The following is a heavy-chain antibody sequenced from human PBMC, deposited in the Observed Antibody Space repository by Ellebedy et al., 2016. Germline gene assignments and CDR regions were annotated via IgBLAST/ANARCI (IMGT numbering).Heavy chain of an antibody. J-gene: IGHJ5*02. CDR3: ARDLSGSLFQHNWFDP. D-gene: IGHD3-16*02. V-gene: IGHV3-48*01. CDR1: GFTFSSYS. CDR2: ISSGSGTM. Sequence: GGSLRLXCAASGFTFSSYSMNWVRQAPGKGLEWVSYISSGSGTMYYSDSVKGRFSISRDNAKNSLYLQMNSLRAEDTAVYYCARDLSGSLFQHNWFDPWGQGTLVTVSS.